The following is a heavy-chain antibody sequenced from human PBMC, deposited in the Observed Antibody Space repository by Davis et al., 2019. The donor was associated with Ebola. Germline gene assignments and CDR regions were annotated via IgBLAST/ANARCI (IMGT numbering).Heavy chain of an antibody. J-gene: IGHJ3*02. CDR3: AIPWGCSSTSCADAFDI. D-gene: IGHD2-2*01. V-gene: IGHV4-39*07. CDR1: GGSISSSDYY. CDR2: FYYRGNT. Sequence: PGGSLRLSCTVSGGSISSSDYYWGWIRQPPGKGLEWIATFYYRGNTYYNPSLKSRITISVDTSKNQFSLKLSSVTAADTAVYYCAIPWGCSSTSCADAFDIWGQGTMVTVSS.